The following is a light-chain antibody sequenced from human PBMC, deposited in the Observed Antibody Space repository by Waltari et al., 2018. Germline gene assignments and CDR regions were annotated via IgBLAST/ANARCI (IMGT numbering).Light chain of an antibody. V-gene: IGKV3-15*01. CDR1: QSVSSN. J-gene: IGKJ4*01. CDR2: GVS. CDR3: QQYNDWPPVT. Sequence: TVMTQSPVALSVSPGERVTLSCRASQSVSSNLAWYQQKPGQAPRLLIYGVSTKATGIPARFSGSGSGTEFTLTISSLQSEDFAVDYCQQYNDWPPVTFGGGTKVEIK.